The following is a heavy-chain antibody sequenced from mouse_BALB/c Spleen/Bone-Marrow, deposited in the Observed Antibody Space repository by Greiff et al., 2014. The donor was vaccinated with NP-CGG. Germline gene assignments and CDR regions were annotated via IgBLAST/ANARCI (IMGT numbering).Heavy chain of an antibody. Sequence: LVESGPELMKPGASVKISCKASGYSFTSHYMHWVKQSHGKSLEWIGYIDPFNGGTSYNQKFKGKATLTVDKSSSTAYMHLSSLTSEDSAVYYCAPLSRYFDVWGAGTTVTDSS. CDR2: IDPFNGGT. J-gene: IGHJ1*01. CDR3: APLSRYFDV. CDR1: GYSFTSHY. V-gene: IGHV1S135*01. D-gene: IGHD6-2*01.